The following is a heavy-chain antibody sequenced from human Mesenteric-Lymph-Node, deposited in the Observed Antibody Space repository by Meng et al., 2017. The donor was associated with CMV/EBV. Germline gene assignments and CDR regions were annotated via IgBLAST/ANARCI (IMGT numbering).Heavy chain of an antibody. V-gene: IGHV3-11*01. CDR3: AKAVLATFRGVTCYHFDY. Sequence: GESLKISCAASGFIFSDYHLSWIRQAPGKGLEWVSYISGGGNTLSHADSVKGRFTISRDNSKNTVSLQMNSLGAEDTAIYYCAKAVLATFRGVTCYHFDYWGQGTLVNVSS. J-gene: IGHJ4*02. D-gene: IGHD2-2*01. CDR1: GFIFSDYH. CDR2: ISGGGNTL.